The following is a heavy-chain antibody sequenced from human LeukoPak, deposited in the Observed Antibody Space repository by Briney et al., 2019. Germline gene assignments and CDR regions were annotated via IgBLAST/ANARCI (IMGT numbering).Heavy chain of an antibody. Sequence: PSETLSLTCTVSGGSISSYYWSWIRQPPGKGLEWIAYIYYSGSTNYNPSLKSRVTISLDTSKNQFFLKLSSVTAEDTAIYYCARVGGYNDPFDIWGQGTMVTVSS. CDR3: ARVGGYNDPFDI. CDR1: GGSISSYY. D-gene: IGHD5-24*01. CDR2: IYYSGST. V-gene: IGHV4-59*01. J-gene: IGHJ3*02.